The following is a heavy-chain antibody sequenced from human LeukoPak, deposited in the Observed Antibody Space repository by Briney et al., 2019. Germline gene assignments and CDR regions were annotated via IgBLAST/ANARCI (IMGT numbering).Heavy chain of an antibody. V-gene: IGHV4-4*07. CDR3: ARDSGTTGEVKFDP. J-gene: IGHJ5*02. CDR2: ISGSGTI. CDR1: GGSINSY. Sequence: SETLSLTCTVSGGSINSYWGWIRQPAGKGLEWIGRISGSGTITYNPALQSRLSISIDTSKNQFSLKLMSVTAADTAVYYCARDSGTTGEVKFDPWGQGTLVTVSS. D-gene: IGHD3-10*01.